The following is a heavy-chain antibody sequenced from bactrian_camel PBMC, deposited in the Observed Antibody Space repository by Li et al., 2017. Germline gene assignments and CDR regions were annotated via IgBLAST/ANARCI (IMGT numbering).Heavy chain of an antibody. Sequence: HVQLVESGGGSVQAGGSLRLTCTYTTYAYSSYCLGWFRQAPGKENEGVVDIDSDGRATYASSVKGRFTISKDNAKNTLYLQMNSLKPEDTAMYYCAANPSFSVVAPFRRNWGSRQERPSADFGYWARGPRSPSP. D-gene: IGHD7*01. J-gene: IGHJ6*01. CDR1: TYAYSSYC. CDR2: IDSDGRAT. V-gene: IGHV3S6*01. CDR3: AANPSFSVVAPFRRNWGSRQERPSADFGY.